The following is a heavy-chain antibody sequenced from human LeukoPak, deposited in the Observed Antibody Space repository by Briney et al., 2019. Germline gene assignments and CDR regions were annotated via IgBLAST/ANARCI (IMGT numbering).Heavy chain of an antibody. CDR2: ISYDGNNK. V-gene: IGHV3-30*18. D-gene: IGHD3-22*01. CDR3: AKGSVAGYYYESTGYLDY. CDR1: GFTFSRYG. Sequence: GGSLRLSCAASGFTFSRYGMHWVRQAPGKGLEWVAVISYDGNNKYYADSLKGRFTISRDNSKNTLYLQMSSLRAEDTAVYYCAKGSVAGYYYESTGYLDYWGQGTLVTVSS. J-gene: IGHJ4*02.